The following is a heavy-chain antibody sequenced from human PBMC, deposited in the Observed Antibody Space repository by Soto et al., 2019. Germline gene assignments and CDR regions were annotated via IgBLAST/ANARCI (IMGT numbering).Heavy chain of an antibody. Sequence: QVQLQEAAPGLVKPSETLSITCNVSGGSMSGLYWSWIRQSPLKGLEWIGYVYSNGATNYNPSFKGRVTLSVDTSKNQFSLELTSVTAADARVYYCARGMDRKIGLLELWGPGNLITVAS. CDR3: ARGMDRKIGLLEL. J-gene: IGHJ4*02. V-gene: IGHV4-59*11. CDR1: GGSMSGLY. CDR2: VYSNGAT. D-gene: IGHD1-26*01.